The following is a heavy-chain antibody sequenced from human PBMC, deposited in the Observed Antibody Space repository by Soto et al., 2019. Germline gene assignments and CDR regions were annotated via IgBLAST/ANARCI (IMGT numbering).Heavy chain of an antibody. CDR3: ARAPLGAGFDP. CDR1: GYTFTSYY. Sequence: VSVKVSCKASGYTFTSYYMHWVRQAPGQGLEWMGIINPSGGSTSYAQKFQGRVTMTRDTSTSTVYMELSSLRSEDTAVYYCARAPLGAGFDPWGQGTLVTVSS. CDR2: INPSGGST. V-gene: IGHV1-46*01. D-gene: IGHD1-26*01. J-gene: IGHJ5*02.